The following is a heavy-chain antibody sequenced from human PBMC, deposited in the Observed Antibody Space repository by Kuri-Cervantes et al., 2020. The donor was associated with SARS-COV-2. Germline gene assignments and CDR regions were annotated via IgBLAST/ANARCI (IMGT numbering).Heavy chain of an antibody. CDR1: AYTFNDYY. Sequence: ASVKVSCKASAYTFNDYYIHWVRQAPGQGLEWLGWISVWNRNTDYAQKVQGRVTMTTDTSTSTAYMELRSLRSDDTAVYFCARGYYSHFDYWGQGTLVTVSS. J-gene: IGHJ4*02. CDR3: ARGYYSHFDY. D-gene: IGHD1-26*01. CDR2: ISVWNRNT. V-gene: IGHV1-18*04.